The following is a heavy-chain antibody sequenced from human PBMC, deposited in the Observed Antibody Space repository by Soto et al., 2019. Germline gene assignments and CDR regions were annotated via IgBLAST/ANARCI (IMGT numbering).Heavy chain of an antibody. CDR3: ARRGRIAARPGAFDI. V-gene: IGHV4-34*01. Sequence: PSETLSLTCAVYGGSFSGYYWSWIRQPPGKGLEWIGEINHSGSTNYNPSLKSRVTISVDTSKNQFSLKLSSVTAADTAVYYCARRGRIAARPGAFDIWGQGTMVTVSS. J-gene: IGHJ3*02. CDR2: INHSGST. D-gene: IGHD6-6*01. CDR1: GGSFSGYY.